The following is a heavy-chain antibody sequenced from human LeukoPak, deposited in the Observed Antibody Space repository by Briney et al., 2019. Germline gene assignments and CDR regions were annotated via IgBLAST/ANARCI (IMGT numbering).Heavy chain of an antibody. V-gene: IGHV3-33*01. Sequence: PGGSQRLSCVASGFTFSKYGMHWVRQAPGKGLEWLAIIWYDGHNKYYADSVKGRFTISRDNSKNTLFLEMTDLRAEDTAVYYCAREWGLIAVAGGPGYWGQGALVTVSS. J-gene: IGHJ4*02. D-gene: IGHD6-19*01. CDR2: IWYDGHNK. CDR3: AREWGLIAVAGGPGY. CDR1: GFTFSKYG.